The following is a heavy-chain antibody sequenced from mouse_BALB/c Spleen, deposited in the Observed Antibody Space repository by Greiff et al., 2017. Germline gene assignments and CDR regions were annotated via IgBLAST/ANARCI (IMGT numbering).Heavy chain of an antibody. D-gene: IGHD1-1*01. J-gene: IGHJ4*01. CDR2: IRNKANGYTT. Sequence: EVMLVESGGGLVQPGGSLRLSCATSGFTFTDYYMSWVRQPPGKALEWLGFIRNKANGYTTEYSASVKGRFTISRDNSQSILYLQMNTLRAEDSATYYCARAPLLLRRESNAMDYWGQGTSVTVSS. CDR3: ARAPLLLRRESNAMDY. V-gene: IGHV7-3*02. CDR1: GFTFTDYY.